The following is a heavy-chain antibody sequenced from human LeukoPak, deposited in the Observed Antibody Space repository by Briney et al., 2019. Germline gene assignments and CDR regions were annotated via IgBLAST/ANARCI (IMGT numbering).Heavy chain of an antibody. D-gene: IGHD6-13*01. CDR2: ISYDGSNK. V-gene: IGHV3-30*04. CDR1: GFSFSTYA. CDR3: ARPSGYSSSWDMNFQH. Sequence: PGGSLRLSCAASGFSFSTYAMHWVRQAPGKGLEWVAVISYDGSNKYYADSVKGRFTISRDNSKNTLFLQMNSLRPDDTAVYYCARPSGYSSSWDMNFQHWGQGTLVTVSS. J-gene: IGHJ1*01.